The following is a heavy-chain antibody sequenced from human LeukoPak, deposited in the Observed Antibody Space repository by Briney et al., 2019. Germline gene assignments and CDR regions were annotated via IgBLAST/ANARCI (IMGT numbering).Heavy chain of an antibody. J-gene: IGHJ4*02. CDR3: AKEGYTYYYGSGSYYNALNFDY. CDR1: GFTFSSYA. D-gene: IGHD3-10*01. Sequence: GGSLRLSCAASGFTFSSYAMSWVRQAPGKGQEWVSAISGSGGSTYYADSVKGRFTISRDNSKNTLYLQMNSLRAEDTAVYYCAKEGYTYYYGSGSYYNALNFDYWGQGTLVTVSS. V-gene: IGHV3-23*01. CDR2: ISGSGGST.